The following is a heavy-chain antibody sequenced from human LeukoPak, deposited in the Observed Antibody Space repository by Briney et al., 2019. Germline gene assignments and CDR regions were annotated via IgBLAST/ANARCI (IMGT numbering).Heavy chain of an antibody. D-gene: IGHD3-16*01. J-gene: IGHJ6*03. V-gene: IGHV1-8*03. Sequence: ASLKLSCAASVYTFTSHDINWVRQAPGQRVGRMGWVNPKSGNTVYAQKFQGRVIFTRSTSISTAYMELSSLRSEDTAVYYCARGMIYYYYMDVWGKGTTVTVSS. CDR1: VYTFTSHD. CDR2: VNPKSGNT. CDR3: ARGMIYYYYMDV.